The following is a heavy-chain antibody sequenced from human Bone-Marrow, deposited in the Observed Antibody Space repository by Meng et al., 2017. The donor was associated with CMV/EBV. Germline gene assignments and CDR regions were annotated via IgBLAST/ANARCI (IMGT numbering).Heavy chain of an antibody. CDR1: GFTFSGSA. CDR2: IRSKANSYAT. D-gene: IGHD1-14*01. CDR3: TRGPEDY. Sequence: GESLKISWAASGFTFSGSAMHWGRKASGKGLEGVGRIRSKANSYATPYAASVKGRFTISRDDSKNTAYLQMNSLKTEDTAVYDCTRGPEDYWGQGTLVTVSS. J-gene: IGHJ4*02. V-gene: IGHV3-73*01.